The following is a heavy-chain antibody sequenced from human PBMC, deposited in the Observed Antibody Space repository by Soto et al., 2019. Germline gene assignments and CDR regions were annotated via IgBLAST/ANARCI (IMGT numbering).Heavy chain of an antibody. V-gene: IGHV3-30*03. J-gene: IGHJ4*02. CDR1: GFPFTSYG. Sequence: QVQLVESGGGVVQPGRSLRLSCAASGFPFTSYGMHWVCEGPDKGLEWVAIISYDGSDKYYADSVKGRFTISRDNSKNTLYLQMNSLRPEDTALYYCVGGQYYFDYRGQGTLVIVSS. CDR3: VGGQYYFDY. D-gene: IGHD3-10*01. CDR2: ISYDGSDK.